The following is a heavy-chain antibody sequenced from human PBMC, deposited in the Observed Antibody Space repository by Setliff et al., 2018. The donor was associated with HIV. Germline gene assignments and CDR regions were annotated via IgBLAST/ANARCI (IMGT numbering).Heavy chain of an antibody. CDR1: GCSFVDFW. J-gene: IGHJ4*02. CDR2: IYPGDSDS. Sequence: GESLKISCHLSGCSFVDFWIGWVRQMPGKGLEWVGFIYPGDSDSRYSPSFRGQVTISADKSTTTAYLDWARLKASDTAMYYCVRYIGAAAGYIDHWGQGTLVTVSS. D-gene: IGHD6-25*01. V-gene: IGHV5-51*01. CDR3: VRYIGAAAGYIDH.